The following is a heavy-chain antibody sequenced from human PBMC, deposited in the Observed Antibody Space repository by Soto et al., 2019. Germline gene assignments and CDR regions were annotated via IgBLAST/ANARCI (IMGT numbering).Heavy chain of an antibody. CDR2: IYNNGRT. V-gene: IGHV4-59*02. D-gene: IGHD3-10*02. Sequence: PSETLSLTCSASGGSVYDFYWNWLRQTPGKGLEWIGNIYNNGRTNYNPSLKNRVTISIDTSKNQFSLHLSSVTTADTAMYFCARGHGIYVRFDSWGQGTLVTVSS. CDR1: GGSVYDFY. CDR3: ARGHGIYVRFDS. J-gene: IGHJ4*02.